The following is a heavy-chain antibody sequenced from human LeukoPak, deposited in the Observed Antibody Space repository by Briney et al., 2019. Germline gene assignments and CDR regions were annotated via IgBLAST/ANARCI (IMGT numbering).Heavy chain of an antibody. J-gene: IGHJ6*02. Sequence: GGSLRLSCAASGFTFDDYAMHWVRQAPGKGLEWVSGISWNSGSIGYADSVKGRFTISRDNAKSSLYLQMNSLRAEDTALYYCAKDCDSSGYYSGMDVWGQGTTVTVSS. CDR2: ISWNSGSI. CDR3: AKDCDSSGYYSGMDV. D-gene: IGHD3-22*01. V-gene: IGHV3-9*01. CDR1: GFTFDDYA.